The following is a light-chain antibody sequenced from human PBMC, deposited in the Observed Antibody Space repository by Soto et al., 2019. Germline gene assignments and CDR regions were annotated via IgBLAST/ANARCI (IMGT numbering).Light chain of an antibody. CDR2: GAS. Sequence: EIVLTQSPGTLYLSPGERATLSCRASQSVRSTFLAWYQQKPGQAPRLLIYGASSRATGIPDRFSGSGSATDFSLTMSTPEPEDCAVYYCQQYGTAPYTLGQGTKLEIK. CDR3: QQYGTAPYT. J-gene: IGKJ2*01. V-gene: IGKV3-20*01. CDR1: QSVRSTF.